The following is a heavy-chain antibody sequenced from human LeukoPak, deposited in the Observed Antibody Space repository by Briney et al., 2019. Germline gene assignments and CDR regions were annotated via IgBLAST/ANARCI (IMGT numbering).Heavy chain of an antibody. D-gene: IGHD4-17*01. V-gene: IGHV3-23*01. CDR2: LSGSGGTT. CDR1: GFTFSRNA. J-gene: IGHJ4*02. CDR3: AKSLDYGDYGYFDY. Sequence: GGSLRLSCAASGFTFSRNAMSWVRQAPGKGLEWVSTLSGSGGTTYYADSVKGRFTISRDNSKNTLYLQMNSLRAEDTAVYYCAKSLDYGDYGYFDYWGQGTLVSVSS.